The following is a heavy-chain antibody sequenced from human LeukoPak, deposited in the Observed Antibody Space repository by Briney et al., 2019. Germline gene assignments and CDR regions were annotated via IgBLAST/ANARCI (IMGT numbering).Heavy chain of an antibody. V-gene: IGHV4-34*01. CDR3: AREGLTYYYDSRTEDAFDI. D-gene: IGHD3-22*01. CDR1: GGSFSGYY. Sequence: PSETLSPTCAVYGGSFSGYYWSWIRQPPGKGLEWIGEINHSGSTNYNPSLKSRVTISVDKSKNQFSLKLSSVTAADTAVYYCAREGLTYYYDSRTEDAFDIWGQGTMVTVSS. CDR2: INHSGST. J-gene: IGHJ3*02.